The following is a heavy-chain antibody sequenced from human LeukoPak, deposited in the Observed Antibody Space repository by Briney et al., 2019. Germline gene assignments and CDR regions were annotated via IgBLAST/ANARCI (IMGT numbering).Heavy chain of an antibody. CDR2: IHYSGST. V-gene: IGHV4-39*01. CDR3: ASPLGYCSSTDCYGDY. Sequence: KPSETLSLTCTVSGGSMSSSSYYWGWIRQPPGKGLEWIGGIHYSGSTYYNPSLESRVTISVDTSKNQFSLKLNSVTAADTAVYYCASPLGYCSSTDCYGDYWGQGTLVTVSS. J-gene: IGHJ4*02. CDR1: GGSMSSSSYY. D-gene: IGHD2-2*01.